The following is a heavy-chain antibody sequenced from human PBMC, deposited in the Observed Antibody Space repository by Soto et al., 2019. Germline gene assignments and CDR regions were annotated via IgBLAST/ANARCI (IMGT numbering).Heavy chain of an antibody. Sequence: ASVKVSCKASGYSLTGYYMHWVRQAPGQGLEWMGRINPSAGSTAYTQKLQGRLFMTRDTSTSTVFMELNSLKSQDTALYFCAREASGSYFVLWGQGTLVTAPQ. J-gene: IGHJ4*02. CDR1: GYSLTGYY. D-gene: IGHD3-22*01. CDR3: AREASGSYFVL. CDR2: INPSAGST. V-gene: IGHV1-46*01.